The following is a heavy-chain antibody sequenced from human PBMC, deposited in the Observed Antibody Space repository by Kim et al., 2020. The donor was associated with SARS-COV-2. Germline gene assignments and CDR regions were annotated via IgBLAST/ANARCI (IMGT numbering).Heavy chain of an antibody. CDR1: GFTFSTSG. CDR2: IKQGGGPT. CDR3: ARGGNRCWNSEN. J-gene: IGHJ1*01. D-gene: IGHD1-7*01. V-gene: IGHV3-7*03. Sequence: GGSLRLSCAASGFTFSTSGMSWVRQAPGKGLEWVSDIKQGGGPTYYADSVKGRFTISRDNSKNTVFLQMNSLRAEDTAVYYCARGGNRCWNSENWG.